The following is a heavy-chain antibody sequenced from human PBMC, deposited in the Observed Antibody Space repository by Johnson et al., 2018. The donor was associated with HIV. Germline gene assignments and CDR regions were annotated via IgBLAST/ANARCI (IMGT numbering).Heavy chain of an antibody. CDR3: AKGGGTLFGVVTGDAFDI. CDR1: GFTFSSYA. CDR2: ISYDGSNK. J-gene: IGHJ3*02. Sequence: QVQLVESGGGVVQPGGSLRLSCAASGFTFSSYAMHWVRQAPGKGLEWVAVISYDGSNKYYADSVKGRFTISRDNSKNTLYLQMNSLGVDDTAVYYCAKGGGTLFGVVTGDAFDIWGQGTMVTVSS. V-gene: IGHV3-30-3*02. D-gene: IGHD3-3*01.